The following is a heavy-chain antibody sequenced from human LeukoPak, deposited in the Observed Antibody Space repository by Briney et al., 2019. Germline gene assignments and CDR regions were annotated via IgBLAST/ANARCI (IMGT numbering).Heavy chain of an antibody. V-gene: IGHV3-30*18. D-gene: IGHD3-22*01. Sequence: GTSLRLSCAASGFSFRNYGMHWVRQAPGKGLEWGAVISYDGSISFYTDSVKGRFNIYRDNSKNTLYRQMNSLRPEHTALYHCAKDRAYDSSGWGQGTLVTVSS. CDR3: AKDRAYDSSG. CDR1: GFSFRNYG. J-gene: IGHJ4*02. CDR2: ISYDGSIS.